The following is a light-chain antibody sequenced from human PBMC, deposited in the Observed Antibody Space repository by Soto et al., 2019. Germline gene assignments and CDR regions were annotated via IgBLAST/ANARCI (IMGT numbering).Light chain of an antibody. J-gene: IGLJ1*01. CDR3: SSYTSSSTYV. CDR1: SSDVGGYNY. Sequence: LTQPASVSWSPGQSITISCTGTSSDVGGYNYVSWYQQHPGKAPKLMIYDVSNRPSGVSNRFSGSKSANTASLTISGLQAEDEADYYCSSYTSSSTYVFGTGTKVTVL. CDR2: DVS. V-gene: IGLV2-14*01.